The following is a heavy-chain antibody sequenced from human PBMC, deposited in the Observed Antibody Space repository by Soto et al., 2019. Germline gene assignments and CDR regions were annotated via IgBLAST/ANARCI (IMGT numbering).Heavy chain of an antibody. CDR3: AGDHGLSSHAFDS. J-gene: IGHJ3*02. D-gene: IGHD2-2*01. Sequence: PGGSLRLSCAASGFTFSSYSMNWVRQAPGKGLEWVSSISSSSSYIYYADSVKGRFTISRDNAKNSLYLQMNSLRAEDTAVYYCAGDHGLSSHAFDSWGQGTMVTVSS. V-gene: IGHV3-21*01. CDR2: ISSSSSYI. CDR1: GFTFSSYS.